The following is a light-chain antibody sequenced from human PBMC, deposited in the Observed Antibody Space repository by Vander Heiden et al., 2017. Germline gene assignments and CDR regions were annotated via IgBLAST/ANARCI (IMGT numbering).Light chain of an antibody. J-gene: IGLJ2*01. V-gene: IGLV5-45*01. CDR2: YNSDSDK. Sequence: WTLRSDSHAGTYRIYWYQQKPGSPLQYLLRYNSDSDKQQGPGLPSRCSGSKDASANAGILLICGLQSEDEADYYCLVWHASAGVFGGGTKLTVL. CDR3: LVWHASAGV. CDR1: SDSHAGTYR.